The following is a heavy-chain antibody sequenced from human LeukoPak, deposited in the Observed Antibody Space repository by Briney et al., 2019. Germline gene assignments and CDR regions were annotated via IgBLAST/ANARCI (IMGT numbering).Heavy chain of an antibody. Sequence: GESLQISSKAAGCDFTSYWNGWGRRMPGKGGEYRGIIYPRDSQIRYSPSFQGQVTISADKSISPAYLQWTSLKASDTAIYYCARHTKRPQAGWFDPWGQGTLVTVSS. CDR3: ARHTKRPQAGWFDP. D-gene: IGHD6-25*01. V-gene: IGHV5-51*01. J-gene: IGHJ5*02. CDR2: IYPRDSQI. CDR1: GCDFTSYW.